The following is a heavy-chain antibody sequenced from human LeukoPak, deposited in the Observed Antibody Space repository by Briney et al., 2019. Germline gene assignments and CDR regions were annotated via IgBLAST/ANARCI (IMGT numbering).Heavy chain of an antibody. Sequence: KPSETLSLTCTVSGGSISSSSYYWGWIRQPPGKGLGWIGTIHYSGSTSYSPSLRSRVTISVDTSKNQLSLKLNSVTAADTAVYYCARRNTNYGGVVDYWGQGTLVTVSS. CDR2: IHYSGST. V-gene: IGHV4-39*01. CDR3: ARRNTNYGGVVDY. J-gene: IGHJ4*02. D-gene: IGHD4-17*01. CDR1: GGSISSSSYY.